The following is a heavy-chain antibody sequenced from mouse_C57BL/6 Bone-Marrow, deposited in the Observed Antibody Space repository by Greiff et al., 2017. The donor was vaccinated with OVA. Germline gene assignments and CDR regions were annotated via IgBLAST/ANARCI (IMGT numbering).Heavy chain of an antibody. CDR2: IYWDDDK. CDR3: ARIYYYGSSYDFDY. Sequence: LQQSGPGILQSSQTLSLTCSFSGFSLSTSGMGVSWIRQPSGKGLEWLAHIYWDDDKRYNPSLKSRLTISKDTSRNQVFLKITSVDTADSATYYCARIYYYGSSYDFDYWGQGTTLTVSS. V-gene: IGHV8-12*01. D-gene: IGHD1-1*01. J-gene: IGHJ2*01. CDR1: GFSLSTSGMG.